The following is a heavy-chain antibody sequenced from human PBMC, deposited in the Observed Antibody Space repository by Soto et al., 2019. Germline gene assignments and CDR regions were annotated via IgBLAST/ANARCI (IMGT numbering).Heavy chain of an antibody. CDR1: GFTFSSYA. CDR2: ISYDGSNK. Sequence: PGGSLRLSCAASGFTFSSYAMHWVRQAPGKGLEWVAVISYDGSNKYYADSVKGRFTISRDNSKNTLYLQMNSLRAEDTAVYYCARDLSYYYDSSGYSKIFDYWGKGT. J-gene: IGHJ4*02. CDR3: ARDLSYYYDSSGYSKIFDY. D-gene: IGHD3-22*01. V-gene: IGHV3-30-3*01.